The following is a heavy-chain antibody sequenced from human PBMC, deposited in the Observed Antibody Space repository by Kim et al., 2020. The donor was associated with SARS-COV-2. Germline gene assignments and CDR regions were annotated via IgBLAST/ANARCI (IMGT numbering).Heavy chain of an antibody. D-gene: IGHD1-26*01. CDR2: ISNSGSYI. Sequence: GGSLRLSCAASGFTFRSYSMDWVRQAPGKGLEWVSSISNSGSYIYYADSVKGRFTISRDNAKNSLYLQMNSLRDEDTAVYYCARGVRATTGTFDYWGPGTLVTVSS. CDR3: ARGVRATTGTFDY. V-gene: IGHV3-21*01. J-gene: IGHJ4*02. CDR1: GFTFRSYS.